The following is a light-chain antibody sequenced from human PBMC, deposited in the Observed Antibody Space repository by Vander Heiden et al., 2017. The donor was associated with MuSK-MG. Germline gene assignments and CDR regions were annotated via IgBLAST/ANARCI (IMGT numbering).Light chain of an antibody. CDR1: SRHVGGYNY. V-gene: IGLV2-8*01. J-gene: IGLJ2*01. CDR3: FSDGGYNNCGV. Sequence: QSALTQPPPASGSPGQSVTISCTGTSRHVGGYNYVSWYHLHPGKAPQLLIYEVSKRPSGVPDRFSGSKSGNTASLTITGLQAEDEADYSCFSDGGYNNCGVFGGGTKLTVL. CDR2: EVS.